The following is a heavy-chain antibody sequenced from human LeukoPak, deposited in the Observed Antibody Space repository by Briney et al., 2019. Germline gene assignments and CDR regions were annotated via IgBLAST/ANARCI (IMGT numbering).Heavy chain of an antibody. CDR3: AKDYYYDSSGYLIY. CDR2: ISGSGGST. V-gene: IGHV3-23*01. CDR1: GFTFSSYA. D-gene: IGHD3-22*01. Sequence: GGSLRLSCAASGFTFSSYAMSWVREAPGKGLEWGSAISGSGGSTYYADSVKGRFTISRDNSKNTLYLQMNSLRAEDTAVYYCAKDYYYDSSGYLIYWGQGTLVTVSS. J-gene: IGHJ4*02.